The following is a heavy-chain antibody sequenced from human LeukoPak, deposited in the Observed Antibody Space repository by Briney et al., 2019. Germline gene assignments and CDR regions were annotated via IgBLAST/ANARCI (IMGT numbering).Heavy chain of an antibody. CDR2: IKSKTDGGTT. CDR3: TTESIGAVTKEVDY. D-gene: IGHD2-15*01. Sequence: GGSLRLSCAASGFTFSNAWMSWVRQAPGKGLEWVGRIKSKTDGGTTDYAAPVKGRFTISRDDSKNTLYLQMNSLKTEDTAVYYCTTESIGAVTKEVDYWGQGTLVTVSS. V-gene: IGHV3-15*01. J-gene: IGHJ4*02. CDR1: GFTFSNAW.